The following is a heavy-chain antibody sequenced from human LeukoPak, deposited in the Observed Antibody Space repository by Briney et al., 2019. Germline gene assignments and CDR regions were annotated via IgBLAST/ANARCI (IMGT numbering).Heavy chain of an antibody. CDR1: GFTFSNYG. V-gene: IGHV3-23*01. D-gene: IGHD2-15*01. CDR2: ISGSSSST. J-gene: IGHJ4*02. Sequence: GGSLRLSCAASGFTFSNYGMSWVRQAPGMGLEWVSAISGSSSSTYYADSVKGRFTISRDNSKNTLYLQMNSLRAEDTAVYYCAKTTRYCSGGSCYIRFFDYWGQGTLVTVSS. CDR3: AKTTRYCSGGSCYIRFFDY.